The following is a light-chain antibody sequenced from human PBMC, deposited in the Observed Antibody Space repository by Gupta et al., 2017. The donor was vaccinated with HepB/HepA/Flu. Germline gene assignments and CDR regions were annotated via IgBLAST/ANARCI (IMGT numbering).Light chain of an antibody. CDR1: QTLLNRSTNKNH. Sequence: DIVMTQSPDSLAVSLVERATITCRSSQTLLNRSTNKNHLAWYQQKGGQPPKLLIYWASTRESGVPDSFSGSGSGTDFTLTISSRQAEDVAFYYCQQKNIGPVTFGQGTHLDIK. CDR3: QQKNIGPVT. V-gene: IGKV4-1*01. CDR2: WAS. J-gene: IGKJ5*01.